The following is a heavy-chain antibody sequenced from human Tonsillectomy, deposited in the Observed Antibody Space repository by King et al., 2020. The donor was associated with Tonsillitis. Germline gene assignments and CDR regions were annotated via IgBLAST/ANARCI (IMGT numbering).Heavy chain of an antibody. D-gene: IGHD3-10*01. CDR3: ARDRGLSLYYYYGMDV. CDR1: GFTVSSNY. Sequence: QLVQSGGGLIQPGGSLRLSCAASGFTVSSNYMSWVRQAPGKGLAWVSVIYSGGSTYYADSVKGRFTISRDNSKNTLYLQMNSLRAEDTAVYYCARDRGLSLYYYYGMDVWGQGTTVTVSS. J-gene: IGHJ6*02. V-gene: IGHV3-53*01. CDR2: IYSGGST.